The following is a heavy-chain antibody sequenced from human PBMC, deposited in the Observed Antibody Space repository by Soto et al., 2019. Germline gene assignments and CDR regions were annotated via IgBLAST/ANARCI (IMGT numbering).Heavy chain of an antibody. D-gene: IGHD2-15*01. CDR2: MNPNSGNT. CDR1: GYTFTSYD. J-gene: IGHJ6*03. V-gene: IGHV1-8*01. CDR3: ARGNYDFWSGGSCYHEECYMDV. Sequence: ASVKVSCKASGYTFTSYDINWVRQATGQGLEWMGWMNPNSGNTGYAQKFQGRVTMTRNTSISTAYMELSSLRSEDTAVYYCARGNYDFWSGGSCYHEECYMDVWGKGTTVTVS.